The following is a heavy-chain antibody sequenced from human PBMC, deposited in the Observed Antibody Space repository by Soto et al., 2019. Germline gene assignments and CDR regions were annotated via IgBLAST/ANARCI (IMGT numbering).Heavy chain of an antibody. V-gene: IGHV1-3*01. Sequence: QVQIVQSGAEVKKPGASVKLSYKGSGYTFSYYNVHWVRQAPGQRLEWMGWIHADNGNAKYSQKFQGRVTITRDPSGNTAYMELSNLRSEDTAVYYCARELDYWYLDLWGRGTLVTVSS. CDR2: IHADNGNA. J-gene: IGHJ2*01. CDR1: GYTFSYYN. D-gene: IGHD1-1*01. CDR3: ARELDYWYLDL.